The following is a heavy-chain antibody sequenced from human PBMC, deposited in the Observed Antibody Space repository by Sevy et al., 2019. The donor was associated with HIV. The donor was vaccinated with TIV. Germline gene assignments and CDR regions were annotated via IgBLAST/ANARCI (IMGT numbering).Heavy chain of an antibody. CDR1: GFNLSSYT. D-gene: IGHD6-19*01. J-gene: IGHJ6*03. CDR3: ARGKGSSWYEWNYYYMDV. V-gene: IGHV3-64*02. Sequence: GGSLRLSCAASGFNLSSYTMHWVRQAPGKGLECVSGISSNGGGTYYADSVKGRFTISRDNSKNTLYLQMGSLRAEDIAVYYCARGKGSSWYEWNYYYMDVWGKGTTVTVSS. CDR2: ISSNGGGT.